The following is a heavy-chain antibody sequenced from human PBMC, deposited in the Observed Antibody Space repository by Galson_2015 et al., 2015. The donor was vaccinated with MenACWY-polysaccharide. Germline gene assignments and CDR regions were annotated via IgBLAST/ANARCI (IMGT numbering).Heavy chain of an antibody. D-gene: IGHD4-23*01. CDR2: VNAGNGNA. CDR3: ARWIEGRSGIYGGNSDHNWFDP. J-gene: IGHJ5*02. Sequence: SVKVSCKASGYTFTSYAMHWVRQAPGQRLEWMGWVNAGNGNAKYSQKFQGRVTITRDTSASTAYMELNSLRSEDTAVYYCARWIEGRSGIYGGNSDHNWFDPWGQGTLVTVSS. CDR1: GYTFTSYA. V-gene: IGHV1-3*01.